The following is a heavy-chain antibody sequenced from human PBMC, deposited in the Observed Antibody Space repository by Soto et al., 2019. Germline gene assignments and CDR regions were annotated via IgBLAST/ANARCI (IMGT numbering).Heavy chain of an antibody. CDR2: IWYDGSNK. Sequence: QVQLVESGGGVVQPGRSLRLSCAASGFTFSSYGMHWVRQAPGKGLEWAAVIWYDGSNKYYVDSVKGRFTISRDNSKNTLYLHMNSLRAEDTAVYYCARSRLVITPFFDYWGQGTRVTVSS. CDR3: ARSRLVITPFFDY. V-gene: IGHV3-33*01. CDR1: GFTFSSYG. D-gene: IGHD3-22*01. J-gene: IGHJ4*02.